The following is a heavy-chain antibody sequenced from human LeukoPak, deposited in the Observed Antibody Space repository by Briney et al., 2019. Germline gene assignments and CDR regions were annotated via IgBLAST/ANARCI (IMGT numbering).Heavy chain of an antibody. J-gene: IGHJ5*02. V-gene: IGHV4-4*07. Sequence: SETLSLTCTVSGGSISSYYWSWIRQPPGKGLEWIGRIYTSGSTNYNPSLKSRVTMSVDTSKNQFSLKLSSVTAADTAVYYCAGASPYSSSWPNWFDPWGQGTLVTVSS. CDR1: GGSISSYY. D-gene: IGHD6-13*01. CDR3: AGASPYSSSWPNWFDP. CDR2: IYTSGST.